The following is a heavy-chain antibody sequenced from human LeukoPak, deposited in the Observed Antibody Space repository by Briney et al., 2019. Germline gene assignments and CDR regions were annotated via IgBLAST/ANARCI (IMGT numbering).Heavy chain of an antibody. Sequence: SQTLSLTCTVSGGSISSGSYYWSWIRQPAGKGLEWIGRIYTSGSTNYNPSLKSRVTISVDTSKNQFSLKLSSVTAADTAVYYCARAHYDSSGYYRDWGQGTLVTVSS. J-gene: IGHJ4*02. CDR3: ARAHYDSSGYYRD. V-gene: IGHV4-61*02. CDR2: IYTSGST. D-gene: IGHD3-22*01. CDR1: GGSISSGSYY.